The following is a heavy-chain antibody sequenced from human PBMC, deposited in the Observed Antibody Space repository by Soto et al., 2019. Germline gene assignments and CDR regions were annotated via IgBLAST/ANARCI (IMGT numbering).Heavy chain of an antibody. CDR1: GGSISSSSYY. V-gene: IGHV4-39*01. CDR2: IYYSGST. Sequence: QLQLQESGPGLVKPSETLSLTCTVSGGSISSSSYYWGWIRQPPGKGLEWIGSIYYSGSTYYNPSLKSRVTISVDTSKNQFSLKLSSVTDADTAVYYCARHTIINTNSGSYSSWFDPWGQGTLVTVSS. D-gene: IGHD1-26*01. J-gene: IGHJ5*02. CDR3: ARHTIINTNSGSYSSWFDP.